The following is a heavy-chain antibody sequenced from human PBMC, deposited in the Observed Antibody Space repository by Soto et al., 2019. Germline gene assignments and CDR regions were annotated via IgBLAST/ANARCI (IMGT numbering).Heavy chain of an antibody. CDR3: ARDKRDLRFLEWSYYFDY. CDR1: GFTFSSYA. V-gene: IGHV3-30-3*01. D-gene: IGHD3-3*01. CDR2: ISYDGSNK. Sequence: QVQLVESGGGVVQPGRSLRLSCAASGFTFSSYAMHWVRQAPGKGLEWVAGISYDGSNKYYADSVKGRFTISRDNSQNTLYLQLNSLRAEDTAVYYCARDKRDLRFLEWSYYFDYWGQGTLVTVSS. J-gene: IGHJ4*02.